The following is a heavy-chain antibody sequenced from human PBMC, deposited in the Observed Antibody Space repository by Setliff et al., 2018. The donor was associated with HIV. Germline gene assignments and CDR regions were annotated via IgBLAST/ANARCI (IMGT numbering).Heavy chain of an antibody. CDR1: GFTFSNAW. CDR3: ARGLNYYGSGSYLPLGY. D-gene: IGHD3-10*01. Sequence: GSLRLSCAASGFTFSNAWMSWVRQAPGKGLEWIGEIDHSGSTKYHASLKSRVTISIDTSKNQISLKLSSVTAADTAVYYCARGLNYYGSGSYLPLGYWGQGTLVTVSS. V-gene: IGHV4-34*01. CDR2: IDHSGST. J-gene: IGHJ4*02.